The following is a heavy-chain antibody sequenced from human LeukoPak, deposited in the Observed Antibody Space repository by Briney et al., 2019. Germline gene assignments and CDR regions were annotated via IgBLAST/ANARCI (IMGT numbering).Heavy chain of an antibody. CDR3: AKPLLGESSLLPY. D-gene: IGHD3-16*02. CDR2: ISYDGSNK. CDR1: GFTFSSYG. V-gene: IGHV3-30*18. Sequence: PGGSLRLSCAASGFTFSSYGMHWVRQAPGKGLEWVAVISYDGSNKYYADSVKGRFTISRDNSKNTLYLQMNSLRAEDTAVYYCAKPLLGESSLLPYWGQGTLVTVSS. J-gene: IGHJ4*02.